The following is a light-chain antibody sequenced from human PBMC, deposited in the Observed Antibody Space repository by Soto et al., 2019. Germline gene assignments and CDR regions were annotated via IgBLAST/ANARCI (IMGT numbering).Light chain of an antibody. J-gene: IGKJ5*01. CDR3: QQSYSTPN. Sequence: DIQMTHSPSTLSASVGDRVIITCRASQSINRRLAWYQQKPGKAPRLLIYAASSLQSGVPSRFSGSGSGTDFTLTISSLQPEDFATYYCQQSYSTPNFGQGTRLEIK. CDR2: AAS. CDR1: QSINRR. V-gene: IGKV1-39*01.